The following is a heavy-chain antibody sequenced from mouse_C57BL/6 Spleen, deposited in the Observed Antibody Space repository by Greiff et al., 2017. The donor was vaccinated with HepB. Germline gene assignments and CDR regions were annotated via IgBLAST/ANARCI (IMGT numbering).Heavy chain of an antibody. D-gene: IGHD2-10*01. CDR2: ISYDGSN. V-gene: IGHV3-6*01. Sequence: EVKLQESGPGLVKPSQSLSLTCSVTGYSITSGYYWNWIRQFPGNKLEWMGYISYDGSNNYNPSLKNRISITRDTSKNQFFLKLNSVTTEDTATYYCARGTYWGDYWGQGTSVTVSS. J-gene: IGHJ4*01. CDR1: GYSITSGYY. CDR3: ARGTYWGDY.